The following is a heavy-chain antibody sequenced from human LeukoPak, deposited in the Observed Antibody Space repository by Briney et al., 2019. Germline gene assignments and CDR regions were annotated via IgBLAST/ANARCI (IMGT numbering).Heavy chain of an antibody. CDR2: ISGSGSSS. V-gene: IGHV3-23*01. CDR1: GFTFSNYG. D-gene: IGHD4-23*01. CDR3: AKTHAGNLFDTFDI. Sequence: GGSLRLSCAASGFTFSNYGMSWVRQAPGKGLEWVSAISGSGSSSYYADSVKGRFTISRDNSKNTLYLQINSLRAEDTAIYYCAKTHAGNLFDTFDIWGQGTMVTVSS. J-gene: IGHJ3*02.